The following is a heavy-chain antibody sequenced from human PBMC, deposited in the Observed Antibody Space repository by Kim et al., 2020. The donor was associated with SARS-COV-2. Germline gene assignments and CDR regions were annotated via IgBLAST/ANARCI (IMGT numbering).Heavy chain of an antibody. J-gene: IGHJ4*02. D-gene: IGHD5-12*01. CDR2: ISGSGGST. V-gene: IGHV3-23*01. CDR1: GFTFSSYA. CDR3: AKDRRYSGYGQFRAAAGTNSRYFDY. Sequence: GGSLRLSCAASGFTFSSYAMSWVRQAPGKGLEWVSAISGSGGSTYYADSVKGRFTISRDNSKNTLYLQMNSLRAEDTAVYYCAKDRRYSGYGQFRAAAGTNSRYFDYWGQGTLVTVSS.